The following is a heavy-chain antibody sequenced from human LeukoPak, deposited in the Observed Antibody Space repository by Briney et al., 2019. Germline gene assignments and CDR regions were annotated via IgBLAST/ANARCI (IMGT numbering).Heavy chain of an antibody. V-gene: IGHV3-30*18. D-gene: IGHD2-2*01. J-gene: IGHJ3*01. CDR2: ISYDGSNK. CDR3: AKGSAYCTSANCRGAFDL. CDR1: GFMFSSYG. Sequence: GGSLRLSCAASGFMFSSYGMHWVRQAPGKGLEWVAVISYDGSNKYYEDSVKGRFTISRDNSMNTLYLQVNSLRTDDTAVYYCAKGSAYCTSANCRGAFDLWGQGTMVTVSS.